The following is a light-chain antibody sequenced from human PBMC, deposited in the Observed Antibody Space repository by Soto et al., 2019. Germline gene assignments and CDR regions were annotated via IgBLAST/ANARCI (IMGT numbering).Light chain of an antibody. CDR3: QQSYSTPET. CDR2: AAS. J-gene: IGKJ4*01. Sequence: DIQMTQSPSSLSASXGDRVTITCRASQSISSYLNWYQQKPGKAPKLLIYAASSLQSGVPSRFSGSGSGTDFTLTISSLQPEDFATYYCQQSYSTPETVGGGTKVDTK. V-gene: IGKV1-39*01. CDR1: QSISSY.